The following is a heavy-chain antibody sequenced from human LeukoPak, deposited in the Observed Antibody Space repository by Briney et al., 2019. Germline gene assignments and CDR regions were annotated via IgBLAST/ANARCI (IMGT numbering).Heavy chain of an antibody. Sequence: PSETLSLTCTVSGGSISSYYWSWIRQPPGKGLEWIGYIYYSGSTNYNPSLKSRVTISVDTSKNQFSLKLSSVTAADTAVYYCARVGTKQFIDYWGQGTLVTVSS. V-gene: IGHV4-59*01. J-gene: IGHJ4*02. CDR2: IYYSGST. CDR1: GGSISSYY. D-gene: IGHD6-19*01. CDR3: ARVGTKQFIDY.